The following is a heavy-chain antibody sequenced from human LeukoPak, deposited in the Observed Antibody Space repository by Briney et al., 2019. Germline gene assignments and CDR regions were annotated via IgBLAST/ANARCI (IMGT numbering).Heavy chain of an antibody. CDR3: AGVFSGRRPFEL. CDR2: VYYRGAT. V-gene: IGHV4-59*01. J-gene: IGHJ4*02. Sequence: PSETLSLTCTVSGDSITSYYWNWIRQPPGKGLEWIGYVYYRGATNYNPSLKTRVTTSIDTSKKQFSLKLSSVTAADTDVYFCAGVFSGRRPFELWGKGTLVTVSS. CDR1: GDSITSYY. D-gene: IGHD3-10*01.